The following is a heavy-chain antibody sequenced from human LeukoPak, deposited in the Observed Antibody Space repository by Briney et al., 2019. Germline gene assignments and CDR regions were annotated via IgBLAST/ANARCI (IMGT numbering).Heavy chain of an antibody. CDR2: ISGSGGST. CDR3: AKDREGQWLVRILDY. CDR1: GFTFSSYA. J-gene: IGHJ4*02. Sequence: GGSLRLSCAASGFTFSSYAMSWVRQAPGKGLEWVSAISGSGGSTYYADPVKGRFTISRDNSKNTLYLQMNSLRAEDTAVYYCAKDREGQWLVRILDYWGQGTLVTVSS. D-gene: IGHD6-19*01. V-gene: IGHV3-23*01.